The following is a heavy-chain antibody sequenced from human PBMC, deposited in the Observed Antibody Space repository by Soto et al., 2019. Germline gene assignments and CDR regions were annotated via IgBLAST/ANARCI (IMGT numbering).Heavy chain of an antibody. V-gene: IGHV4-39*01. CDR1: GGSISSSDFY. CDR2: MYYSATT. D-gene: IGHD6-25*01. J-gene: IGHJ5*02. CDR3: AVVDSTGNWFDP. Sequence: QLQLQESGPGLVKPSETLSLTCTVSGGSISSSDFYWGWLRQTPGKGLEFIGSMYYSATTYYNSYLKSRVTISVDTSKNQFTLKFTSVTAADTAVYYCAVVDSTGNWFDPWGEGALVTVSS.